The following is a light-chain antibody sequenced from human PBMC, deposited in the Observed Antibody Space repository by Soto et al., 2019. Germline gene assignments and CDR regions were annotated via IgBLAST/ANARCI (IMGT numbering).Light chain of an antibody. J-gene: IGLJ1*01. CDR3: SSYTNSSTFV. V-gene: IGLV2-14*01. CDR2: EVS. CDR1: SSDVGGYDY. Sequence: QSALTQPASVSGSPGQSITISCTGTSSDVGGYDYVSWYQQHPGKAPKLMIYEVSNRPSGVSNRFSGSKSGNTASLTISGLQAEDETDSYCSSYTNSSTFVFGTGTKLTVL.